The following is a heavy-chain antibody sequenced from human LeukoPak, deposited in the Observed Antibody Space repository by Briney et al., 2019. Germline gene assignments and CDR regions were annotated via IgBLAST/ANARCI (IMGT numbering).Heavy chain of an antibody. CDR3: AKGGPYCSSTSCYIRNYYYYYMDV. D-gene: IGHD2-2*02. CDR1: GFTFSSYA. Sequence: HPGGSLRLSCAASGFTFSSYAMSWVRQAPGKGLEWVSAISGSGGSTYYADSVKGRFTISRDNSNNTLYLQMNSLRAEDTAVYYCAKGGPYCSSTSCYIRNYYYYYMDVWGKGTTVTVSS. CDR2: ISGSGGST. J-gene: IGHJ6*03. V-gene: IGHV3-23*01.